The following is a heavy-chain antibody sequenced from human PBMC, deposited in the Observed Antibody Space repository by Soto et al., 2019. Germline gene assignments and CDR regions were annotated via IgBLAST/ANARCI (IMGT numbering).Heavy chain of an antibody. CDR3: VVAATNLAEYFQH. CDR2: IIPILGIA. D-gene: IGHD2-15*01. J-gene: IGHJ1*01. V-gene: IGHV1-69*02. Sequence: GQGLEWMGRIIPILGIANYAQKFQGRVTITADKSTSTAYMELSSLRSEDTAVYYCVVAATNLAEYFQHWGQGTLVTVSS.